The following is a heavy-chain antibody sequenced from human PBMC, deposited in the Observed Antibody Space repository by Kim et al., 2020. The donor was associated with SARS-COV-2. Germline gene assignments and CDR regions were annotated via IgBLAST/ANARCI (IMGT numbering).Heavy chain of an antibody. D-gene: IGHD2-15*01. J-gene: IGHJ1*01. CDR1: GFTFSSYA. Sequence: GGSLRLSCAASGFTFSSYAMSWVRQAPGKGLEWVSAISGSGGSTYYADSVKGRFTISRDNSKNTLYLQMNSLRAEDTAVYYCAKDPRWWFPAQGEYFQHWGQGTLVTVSS. CDR2: ISGSGGST. CDR3: AKDPRWWFPAQGEYFQH. V-gene: IGHV3-23*01.